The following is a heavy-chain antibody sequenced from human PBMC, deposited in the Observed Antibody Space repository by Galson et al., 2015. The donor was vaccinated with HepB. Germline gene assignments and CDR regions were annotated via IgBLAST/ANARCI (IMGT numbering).Heavy chain of an antibody. V-gene: IGHV1-69*13. Sequence: SVKVSCKASGGTFSSSAISWVRQAPRQGLEWMGGIIPIFGTANYAQKFQGRVTITADESTSTAYMELSSLRSEDTAVYYCARPGSRVDWYFDLWGRGTLVTVSS. CDR1: GGTFSSSA. J-gene: IGHJ2*01. CDR3: ARPGSRVDWYFDL. D-gene: IGHD1-26*01. CDR2: IIPIFGTA.